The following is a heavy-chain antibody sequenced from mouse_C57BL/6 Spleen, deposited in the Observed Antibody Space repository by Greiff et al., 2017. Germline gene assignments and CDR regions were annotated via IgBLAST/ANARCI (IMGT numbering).Heavy chain of an antibody. CDR1: GYTFTDYN. CDR3: ARRYYGSSYRYYFDY. CDR2: INPNNGGT. V-gene: IGHV1-18*01. Sequence: EVQLQQSGPELVKPGASVKIPCKASGYTFTDYNMDWVKQSHGKSLEWIGDINPNNGGTIYNQKFKGKATLTVDKSSSTAYMVLRSLTSEDTAVYYWARRYYGSSYRYYFDYWGQGTTLTVSS. D-gene: IGHD1-1*01. J-gene: IGHJ2*01.